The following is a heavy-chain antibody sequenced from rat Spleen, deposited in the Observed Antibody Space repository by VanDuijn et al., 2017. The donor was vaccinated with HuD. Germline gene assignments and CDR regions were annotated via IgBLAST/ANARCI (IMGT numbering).Heavy chain of an antibody. CDR3: ARHLREASGVMDA. CDR2: MWSGGST. D-gene: IGHD4-3*01. V-gene: IGHV2-45*01. CDR1: GFSLTSYN. J-gene: IGHJ4*01. Sequence: QVQLMESGPGLVQPSETLSLTCTVSGFSLTSYNVHWVRQPPGKGLEWMGVMWSGGSTDYNSALKSRLSISRDTSKNQVFLKMNSLQAEDTGTYYCARHLREASGVMDAWGQGASVTVSS.